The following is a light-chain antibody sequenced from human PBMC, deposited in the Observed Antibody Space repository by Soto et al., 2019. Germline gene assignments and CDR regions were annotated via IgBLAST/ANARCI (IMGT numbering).Light chain of an antibody. J-gene: IGKJ5*01. Sequence: IVLTQSPGTLSLSPGESATLSCRASQGISGRLLAWYQQRPGQAPRLLVYGASRRATGIPDRFSGSGSGTDFPLSISRAEPEDLAVYNCQAGTFGQGTRLEIK. V-gene: IGKV3-20*01. CDR2: GAS. CDR1: QGISGRL. CDR3: QAGT.